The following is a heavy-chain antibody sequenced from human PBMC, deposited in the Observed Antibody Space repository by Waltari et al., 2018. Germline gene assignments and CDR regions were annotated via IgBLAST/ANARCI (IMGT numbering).Heavy chain of an antibody. CDR1: GGSISSSSYY. CDR2: IYYSGST. J-gene: IGHJ3*02. D-gene: IGHD2-8*01. CDR3: AGGYCTNGVCYAFDI. Sequence: QLQLQESGPGLVKPSDTLSLTCTVSGGSISSSSYYWGWLRQPPGKGLEWIGSIYYSGSTYYNPSLKSRVTISVDTSKNQFSLKLSSVTAADTAVYYCAGGYCTNGVCYAFDIWGQGTMVTVSS. V-gene: IGHV4-39*01.